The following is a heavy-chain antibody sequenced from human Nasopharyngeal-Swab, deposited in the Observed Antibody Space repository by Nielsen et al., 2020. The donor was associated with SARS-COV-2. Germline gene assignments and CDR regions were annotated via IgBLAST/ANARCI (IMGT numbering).Heavy chain of an antibody. CDR1: RFTFSGSA. CDR2: IRSKANSYAT. V-gene: IGHV3-73*01. CDR3: TSERVVAATAGT. Sequence: GGSLRLSCAASRFTFSGSAMHWVRQASGKGLEWVGRIRSKANSYATAYAASVKGRFTIPRDDSKNTAYLQMNSLKTEDTAVYYCTSERVVAATAGTWGQGTLVTVSS. J-gene: IGHJ5*02. D-gene: IGHD2-15*01.